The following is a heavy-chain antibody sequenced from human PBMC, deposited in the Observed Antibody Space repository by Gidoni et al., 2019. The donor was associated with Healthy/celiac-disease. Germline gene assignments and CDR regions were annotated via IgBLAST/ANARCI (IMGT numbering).Heavy chain of an antibody. CDR1: GGSFSGYY. CDR2: INHSGST. D-gene: IGHD4-4*01. CDR3: ARVSVTTSYYYYYGMDV. J-gene: IGHJ6*02. Sequence: QVQLQQWGAGLLKPSETLSLTCAVYGGSFSGYYWSWIRQPPGKGLEWIGEINHSGSTNYNPSLKSRVTISVDTSKNQFSLKLSSVTAADTAVYYCARVSVTTSYYYYYGMDVWGQGTTVTVSS. V-gene: IGHV4-34*01.